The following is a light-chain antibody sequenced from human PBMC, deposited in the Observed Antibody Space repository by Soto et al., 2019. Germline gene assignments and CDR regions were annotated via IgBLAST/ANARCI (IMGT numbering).Light chain of an antibody. CDR3: SSYTGSSTLV. CDR1: SSDVGGYNY. J-gene: IGLJ2*01. V-gene: IGLV2-14*03. Sequence: QSVLTQPASVSGSPGQSITISCTGTSSDVGGYNYVSWYQQHPGKAPKLMIYDVSNRPSGVSNRFSGSKSGNTASLTISGRQAEDEADYYCSSYTGSSTLVFGGGTKLTVL. CDR2: DVS.